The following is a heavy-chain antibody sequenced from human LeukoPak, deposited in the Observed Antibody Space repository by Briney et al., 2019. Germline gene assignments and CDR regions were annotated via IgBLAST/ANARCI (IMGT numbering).Heavy chain of an antibody. CDR2: IYYSGST. V-gene: IGHV4-39*01. Sequence: SETLSLTCTVSGGSISSSSYYWGWIRQPPGKGLEWIGSIYYSGSTYYNPSLKSRVTISVDTSKNQFSLKPSSVTAADTAVYYCARYYYDSSGYYPNPYYFDYWGQGTLVTVSS. D-gene: IGHD3-22*01. J-gene: IGHJ4*02. CDR1: GGSISSSSYY. CDR3: ARYYYDSSGYYPNPYYFDY.